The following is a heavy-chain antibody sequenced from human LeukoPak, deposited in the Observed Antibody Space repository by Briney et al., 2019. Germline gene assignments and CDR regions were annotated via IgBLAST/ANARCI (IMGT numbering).Heavy chain of an antibody. D-gene: IGHD2-8*02. V-gene: IGHV3-23*01. Sequence: GGSLRLSCAASGFSFSSYALNWVRQAPGKGLEWVSGTSGSGDVTYYADSVGGRLTISRDNAKNTLYLQMNSLIVEDTAIYYCTKGATLVPQGDFEYWGQGTLVTVSS. J-gene: IGHJ4*02. CDR1: GFSFSSYA. CDR3: TKGATLVPQGDFEY. CDR2: TSGSGDVT.